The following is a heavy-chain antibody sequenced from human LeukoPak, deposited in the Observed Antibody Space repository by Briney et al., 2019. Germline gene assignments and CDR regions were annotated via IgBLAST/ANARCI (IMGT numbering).Heavy chain of an antibody. Sequence: SETLSLTCTVSRGSISRFYRSWIRQPPGQGLEWIGYIYYSGSTNYNPSLQSRVTISVDTSKNQFSLKLSSVTAADTAVYYCARDRGYFDSSYYYFYLDVWGKGTTVTISS. CDR3: ARDRGYFDSSYYYFYLDV. CDR2: IYYSGST. D-gene: IGHD3-9*01. V-gene: IGHV4-59*01. CDR1: RGSISRFY. J-gene: IGHJ6*03.